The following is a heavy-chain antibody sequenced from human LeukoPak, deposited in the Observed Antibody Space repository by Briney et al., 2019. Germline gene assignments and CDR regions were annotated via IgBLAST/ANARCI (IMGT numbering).Heavy chain of an antibody. CDR3: ARDGYSSSESPTFDY. V-gene: IGHV4-61*02. J-gene: IGHJ4*02. CDR2: IYTSGST. Sequence: PSQTLSLTCTVSGGSISSGSYYWSWIRQPAGKGLEWIGRIYTSGSTNYNPSLKSRVTISVDTSKNQFSLKLSSVTAADTAVYYCARDGYSSSESPTFDYWGQGTLVTVSS. D-gene: IGHD6-13*01. CDR1: GGSISSGSYY.